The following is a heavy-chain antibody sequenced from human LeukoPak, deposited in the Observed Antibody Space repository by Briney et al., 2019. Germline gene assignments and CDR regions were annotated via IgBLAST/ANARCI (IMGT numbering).Heavy chain of an antibody. Sequence: GGSLKISCKGSGYSFSNYWIGWVRQMPGKGLEYMGIIHPGDSDTRYSPSFQGQVTISVDRSSSTAYIQWSRLKASDTAMYYCATHPGGLQSGFDNWGQGTLVTVSS. CDR1: GYSFSNYW. J-gene: IGHJ4*02. CDR2: IHPGDSDT. D-gene: IGHD5-24*01. V-gene: IGHV5-51*01. CDR3: ATHPGGLQSGFDN.